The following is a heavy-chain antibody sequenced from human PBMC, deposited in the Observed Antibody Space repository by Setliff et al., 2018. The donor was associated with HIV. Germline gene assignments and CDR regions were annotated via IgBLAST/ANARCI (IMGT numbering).Heavy chain of an antibody. Sequence: SQTLSLTCPVSAGSISSYYWSWIRQPPGKGLEWIGYIYYSGSTTYNPSLKSRVTISVDTSKNQFALKLSSVTAADTAVYSCARAPPLYYYGSGSYFYNWVDPWGQGTLVTVSS. CDR3: ARAPPLYYYGSGSYFYNWVDP. V-gene: IGHV4-59*01. D-gene: IGHD3-10*01. CDR1: AGSISSYY. J-gene: IGHJ5*02. CDR2: IYYSGST.